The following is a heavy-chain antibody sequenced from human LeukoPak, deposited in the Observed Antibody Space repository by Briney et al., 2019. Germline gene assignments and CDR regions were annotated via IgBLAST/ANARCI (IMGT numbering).Heavy chain of an antibody. Sequence: GASVKVSCKSSGYXVTGYYMHWVRQAPGQGLDWMGWINPNSGGTNYAHKFQGRVTMTRDTSISTAYMELSRLRSDDTAVYYCARDRPPQLVRPFDYWGQGTLVTVSS. CDR3: ARDRPPQLVRPFDY. CDR1: GYXVTGYY. CDR2: INPNSGGT. D-gene: IGHD6-13*01. V-gene: IGHV1-2*07. J-gene: IGHJ4*02.